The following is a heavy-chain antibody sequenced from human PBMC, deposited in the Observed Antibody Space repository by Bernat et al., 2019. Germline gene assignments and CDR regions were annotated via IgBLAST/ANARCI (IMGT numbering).Heavy chain of an antibody. Sequence: EVQLVESGGGLVKPGGSLRLSCAATGFTFSSYSMNWVRQAPGKGLEWVSSISSSSSYLYYADSVKGRFTISRDNAKNSLYLQMNSLRAEDTAVYYCARWRGPYCSGGSCYSGFDYWGQGTLVTVSS. CDR1: GFTFSSYS. J-gene: IGHJ4*02. V-gene: IGHV3-21*01. D-gene: IGHD2-15*01. CDR2: ISSSSSYL. CDR3: ARWRGPYCSGGSCYSGFDY.